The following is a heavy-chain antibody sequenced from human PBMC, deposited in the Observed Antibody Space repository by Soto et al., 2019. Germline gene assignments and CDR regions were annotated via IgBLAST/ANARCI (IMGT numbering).Heavy chain of an antibody. CDR2: IYHSGST. V-gene: IGHV4-30-2*01. Sequence: SGTLSLTCAVSGGSISSGGYSWSWIRQPPGKGLEWIGYIYHSGSTYYNPSLKSRVTISVDRSKNQFSLKLSSVTAADTAVYYCAGVGELSWFDPWGQGTRGTVSS. D-gene: IGHD3-10*01. CDR3: AGVGELSWFDP. J-gene: IGHJ5*02. CDR1: GGSISSGGYS.